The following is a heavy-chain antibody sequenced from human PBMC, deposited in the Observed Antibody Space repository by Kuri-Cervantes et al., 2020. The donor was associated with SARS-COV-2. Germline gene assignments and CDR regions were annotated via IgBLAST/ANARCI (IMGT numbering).Heavy chain of an antibody. CDR1: GGSISSGGYS. CDR3: ARESIAVAGTGGFDP. Sequence: SETLSLTCAVSGGSISSGGYSWSWIRQPPGKGLEWIGYIYHSGSTYYNPSLKSRVTISVDRSKNQSSLKLSSVTAADTAVYYCARESIAVAGTGGFDPWGQGTLVTVSS. V-gene: IGHV4-30-2*01. D-gene: IGHD6-19*01. J-gene: IGHJ5*02. CDR2: IYHSGST.